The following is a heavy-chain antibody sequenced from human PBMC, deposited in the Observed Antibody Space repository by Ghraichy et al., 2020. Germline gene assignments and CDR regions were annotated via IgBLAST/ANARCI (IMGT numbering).Heavy chain of an antibody. CDR2: IYWDDDK. CDR3: AHRRYDGWYVDFDY. J-gene: IGHJ4*02. V-gene: IGHV2-5*02. D-gene: IGHD6-19*01. Sequence: SGPTLVKPRQTLTLTCTVSGVALSTSGVGVGWIRQPPGKALEWLALIYWDDDKRYSPSVKSRVTVTRDTSKNQVFLIMTDMDPVDTATYYCAHRRYDGWYVDFDYWGQGTLVTVSS. CDR1: GVALSTSGVG.